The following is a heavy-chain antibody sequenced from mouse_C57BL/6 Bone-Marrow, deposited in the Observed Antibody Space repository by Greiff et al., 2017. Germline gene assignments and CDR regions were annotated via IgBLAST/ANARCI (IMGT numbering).Heavy chain of an antibody. V-gene: IGHV6-6*01. D-gene: IGHD3-3*01. CDR2: IRNKANNHAT. CDR1: GFTFSDAW. Sequence: EVKLQESGGGLVQPGGSMKLSCAASGFTFSDAWMDWVRQSPEKGLEWVALIRNKANNHATYYAESVKGRFTISRDDSKSRVYLQMNSLRPEDTGIYYCTGWERVSFAYWGQGTLVTVSA. J-gene: IGHJ3*01. CDR3: TGWERVSFAY.